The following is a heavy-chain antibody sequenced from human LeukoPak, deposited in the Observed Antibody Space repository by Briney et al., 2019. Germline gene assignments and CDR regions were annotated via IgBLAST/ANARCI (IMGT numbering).Heavy chain of an antibody. V-gene: IGHV7-4-1*02. D-gene: IGHD6-19*01. CDR1: GYTFTSYA. J-gene: IGHJ6*03. Sequence: ASVKVSCKASGYTFTSYAMNWVRQAPGQGLEWMGWINTNTGNPTYAQGFTGRFVFSLDASVSTAYLQISSLKAEDTAVYYCTRERTSYSSCWYDYYYYYMDVWGKGTTATVSS. CDR3: TRERTSYSSCWYDYYYYYMDV. CDR2: INTNTGNP.